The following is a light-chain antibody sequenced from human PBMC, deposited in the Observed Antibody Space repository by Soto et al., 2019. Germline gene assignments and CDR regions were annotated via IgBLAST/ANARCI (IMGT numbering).Light chain of an antibody. CDR2: EVS. Sequence: QSVLTQPASVSGSPGQSITISCSGTSSDIGAYDLVSWYQQHPGRAPKLIIYEVSHRFSGVSNRFSGSKSGNTASLTISGLKVEDEADYYCCSSGGSPTYVFGTGTKVTVL. V-gene: IGLV2-23*02. CDR1: SSDIGAYDL. CDR3: CSSGGSPTYV. J-gene: IGLJ1*01.